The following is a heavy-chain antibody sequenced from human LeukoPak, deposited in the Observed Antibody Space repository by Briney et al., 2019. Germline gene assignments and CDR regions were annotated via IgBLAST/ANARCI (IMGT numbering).Heavy chain of an antibody. CDR2: IYYSGST. D-gene: IGHD3-22*01. Sequence: SETLSFTCTVSGGSISSYYWSWIRQPPGKGLEWIGYIYYSGSTNYNPSLKSRVTISVDTSKNQFSLKLSSVTAADTAVYYCARDGSYYDSSGYRDYWGQGTLVTVSS. V-gene: IGHV4-59*12. J-gene: IGHJ4*02. CDR1: GGSISSYY. CDR3: ARDGSYYDSSGYRDY.